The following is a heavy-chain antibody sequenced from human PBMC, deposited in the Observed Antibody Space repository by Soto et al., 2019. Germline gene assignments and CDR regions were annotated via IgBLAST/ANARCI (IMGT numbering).Heavy chain of an antibody. Sequence: EVQLLESGGGLVQPGGSLRLSCATSGFTFSTNAMGWVRQAPGMGLEFVSLISGSGNTIYYADSVKGRFTISRDNSMNTVSLQMNSLRAEDTAVYYCAKVGYDTFGYYLRSFYCWGQGTLVTVSP. CDR1: GFTFSTNA. CDR3: AKVGYDTFGYYLRSFYC. CDR2: ISGSGNTI. V-gene: IGHV3-23*01. J-gene: IGHJ4*02. D-gene: IGHD2-2*03.